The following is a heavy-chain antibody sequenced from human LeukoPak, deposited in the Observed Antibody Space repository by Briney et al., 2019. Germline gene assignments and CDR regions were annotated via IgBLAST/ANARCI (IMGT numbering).Heavy chain of an antibody. CDR2: IYYSGST. CDR1: GGSISSSSYY. CDR3: ARHADDYDYVWGSYRGYYSDY. Sequence: PSETLSLTCTVSGGSISSSSYYWGWIRQPPGKGLEWIGSIYYSGSTYYNPSLKSRVTISVDTSKNQFSLKLSSVTAADTAVYYCARHADDYDYVWGSYRGYYSDYWGQGTLVTVSS. J-gene: IGHJ4*02. V-gene: IGHV4-39*01. D-gene: IGHD3-16*02.